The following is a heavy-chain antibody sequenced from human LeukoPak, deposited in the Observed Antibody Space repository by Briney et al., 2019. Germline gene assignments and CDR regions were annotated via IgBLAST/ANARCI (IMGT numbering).Heavy chain of an antibody. D-gene: IGHD6-13*01. CDR2: IIPIFGTA. CDR1: GGTFSSYA. Sequence: ASVKVSCKASGGTFSSYAISWVRQAPGQGLEWMGGIIPIFGTANYAQKFQGRVTITADESTSTAYMELSSLRSEDTAVYYCARAPLGAAAGYYFDYWGQGALVTASS. J-gene: IGHJ4*02. V-gene: IGHV1-69*13. CDR3: ARAPLGAAAGYYFDY.